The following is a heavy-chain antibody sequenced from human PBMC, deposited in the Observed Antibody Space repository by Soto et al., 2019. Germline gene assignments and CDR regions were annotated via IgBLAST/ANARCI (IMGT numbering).Heavy chain of an antibody. CDR1: GGSISSSSYY. CDR3: ARESSGHMIPSYGMDV. D-gene: IGHD3-16*01. Sequence: TLSLTCTVSGGSISSSSYYWGWIRQPPGKGLEWIGSIYYSGSTYYNPSLKSRVTISVDTSKNQFSLKLSSVTAADTAVYYCARESSGHMIPSYGMDVWGQGTTVTVSS. J-gene: IGHJ6*02. CDR2: IYYSGST. V-gene: IGHV4-39*02.